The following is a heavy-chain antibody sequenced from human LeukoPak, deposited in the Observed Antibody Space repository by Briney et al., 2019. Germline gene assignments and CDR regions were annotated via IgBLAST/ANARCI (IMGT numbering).Heavy chain of an antibody. CDR2: IYSGGST. CDR1: GFTVSSNY. J-gene: IGHJ3*02. D-gene: IGHD6-13*01. CDR3: ARVRYSSWPDAFDI. V-gene: IGHV3-66*01. Sequence: GGSLRLSCAASGFTVSSNYMSWVCHAPGKGLGWVSVIYSGGSTYYADSVKGRFTISRDNSKNTLYLQMNSLRAEDTAVYYCARVRYSSWPDAFDIWGQGTMVTVSS.